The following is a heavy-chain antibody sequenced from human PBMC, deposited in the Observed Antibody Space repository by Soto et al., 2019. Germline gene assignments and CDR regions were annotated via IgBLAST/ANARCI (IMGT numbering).Heavy chain of an antibody. Sequence: PSETLSLTYTVYGGAFSGYYWSWIRQPPGKGLEWIGEINHSGSTNYNPSLKSRVTISVDTSKNQFALKLSSVTAADTAVYYCARETTRYFDYWGQGTLVTVSS. J-gene: IGHJ4*02. D-gene: IGHD1-7*01. CDR1: GGAFSGYY. V-gene: IGHV4-34*01. CDR2: INHSGST. CDR3: ARETTRYFDY.